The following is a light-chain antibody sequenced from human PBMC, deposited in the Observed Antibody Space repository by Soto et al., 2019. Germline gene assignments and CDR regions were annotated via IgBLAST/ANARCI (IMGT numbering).Light chain of an antibody. Sequence: EIVMTQSPATVSVSPGERATLSCRASQSISSNEGWYQQRPGRAPSLLIYGASTRATGIPARFSGSGSGTEFTLTISSLDSEDYAVYYCHQYNSSRQSTFGQGTLVEIK. CDR2: GAS. J-gene: IGKJ5*01. V-gene: IGKV3-15*01. CDR3: HQYNSSRQST. CDR1: QSISSN.